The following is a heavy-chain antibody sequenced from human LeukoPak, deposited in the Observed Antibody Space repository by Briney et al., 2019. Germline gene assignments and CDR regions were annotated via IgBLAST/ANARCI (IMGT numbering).Heavy chain of an antibody. J-gene: IGHJ4*02. CDR1: GFTFSSYA. D-gene: IGHD2-2*01. V-gene: IGHV3-30-3*01. CDR3: AASRTSYKSPYYFDY. CDR2: MSYDGSNK. Sequence: GGSLRLSCAASGFTFSSYAMHWVRQAPGKGLEWVAVMSYDGSNKYYADSVKGRFTISRDNSKNTLSLQMNTLRAEDTAVYYCAASRTSYKSPYYFDYWGQGTLVTVSS.